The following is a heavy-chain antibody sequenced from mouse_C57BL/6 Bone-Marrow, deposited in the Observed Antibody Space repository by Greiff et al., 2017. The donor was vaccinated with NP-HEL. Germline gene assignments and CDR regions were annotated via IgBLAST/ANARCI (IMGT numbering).Heavy chain of an antibody. CDR3: ARWSYSNYYFDY. D-gene: IGHD2-5*01. V-gene: IGHV1-9*01. CDR1: GYTFTGYW. Sequence: VQLQQSGAELMKPGASVKLSCKATGYTFTGYWIEWVKQRPGHGLEWIGELLPGSGSTNYTEKFKGKATFTADTSSNTAYMQLSSLTTEDSAIYYCARWSYSNYYFDYWGQGTTLTVSS. CDR2: LLPGSGST. J-gene: IGHJ2*01.